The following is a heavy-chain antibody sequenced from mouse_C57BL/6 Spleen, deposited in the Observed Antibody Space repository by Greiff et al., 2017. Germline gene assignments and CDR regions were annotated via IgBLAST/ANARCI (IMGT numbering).Heavy chain of an antibody. V-gene: IGHV5-16*01. D-gene: IGHD1-3*01. Sequence: EVKVVESEGGLVQPGSSMKLSCTASGFTFSDYYMAWVRQVPEKGLEWVANINYDGSSTYYLDSLKSRFIISRDNAKNILYLQMSSLKSEDTATYYCARGDSSYWYFDVWGTGTTVTVSS. CDR2: INYDGSST. CDR1: GFTFSDYY. J-gene: IGHJ1*03. CDR3: ARGDSSYWYFDV.